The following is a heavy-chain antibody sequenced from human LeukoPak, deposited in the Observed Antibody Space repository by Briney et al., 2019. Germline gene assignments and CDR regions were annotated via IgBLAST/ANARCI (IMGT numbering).Heavy chain of an antibody. D-gene: IGHD5-12*01. CDR1: GFTFTDYF. V-gene: IGHV1-46*01. CDR2: INYSGVIT. CDR3: ARLAMIAPRAFDI. J-gene: IGHJ3*02. Sequence: VASVKVSCKASGFTFTDYFMHWVRQAPGQGLEWMGIINYSGVITSYAPEFQGRVTMTSDTSTSTVYMELSSLRPEDTGVYYCARLAMIAPRAFDIWGQGTMVTVSS.